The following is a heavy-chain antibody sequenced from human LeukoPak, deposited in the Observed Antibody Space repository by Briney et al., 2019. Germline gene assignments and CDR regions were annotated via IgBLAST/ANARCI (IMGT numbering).Heavy chain of an antibody. CDR1: GYTFTGYY. CDR3: ARDDSGYDWGAYDY. Sequence: ASVKVSCKASGYTFTGYYMPWVRQAPGQGLEWMGWINPNSGGTNYAQKFQGRVTMTRDTSISTAYMELSRLRSDDTAVYYCARDDSGYDWGAYDYWGQGTLVTVSS. J-gene: IGHJ4*02. CDR2: INPNSGGT. D-gene: IGHD5-12*01. V-gene: IGHV1-2*02.